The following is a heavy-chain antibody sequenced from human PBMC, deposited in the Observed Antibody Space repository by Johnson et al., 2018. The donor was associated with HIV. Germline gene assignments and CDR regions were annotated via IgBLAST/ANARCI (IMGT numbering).Heavy chain of an antibody. CDR3: AKDLELSPGTARGVGGSFDI. J-gene: IGHJ3*02. CDR2: IRYDGSNK. V-gene: IGHV3-30*02. D-gene: IGHD1-7*01. Sequence: QVQLVESGGGVVQPGGSLRLSCAASGFTFSSYGMHWVRQAPGKGLEWVAFIRYDGSNKYYADSVKGRFTISRDNSKNTLYLQMNSLRAEDTAVYYCAKDLELSPGTARGVGGSFDIWGQGTMVTVSS. CDR1: GFTFSSYG.